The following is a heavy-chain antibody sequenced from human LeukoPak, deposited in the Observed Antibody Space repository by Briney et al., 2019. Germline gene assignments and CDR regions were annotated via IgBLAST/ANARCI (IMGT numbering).Heavy chain of an antibody. CDR1: GGSFSGYY. V-gene: IGHV3-21*01. CDR2: ISSSSTYI. CDR3: ARGLGSSGWPSRFDY. Sequence: ETLSLTCAVYGGSFSGYYWSWIRQPPGKGPGGVSSISSSSTYIYYADSVKGRFTISRDNAKNSLYLQMNSLRAEDTAVYYCARGLGSSGWPSRFDYWGQGTLVTVSS. D-gene: IGHD6-19*01. J-gene: IGHJ4*02.